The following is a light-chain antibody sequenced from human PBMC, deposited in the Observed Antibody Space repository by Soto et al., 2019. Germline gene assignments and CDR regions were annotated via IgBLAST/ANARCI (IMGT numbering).Light chain of an antibody. CDR1: QTINYW. V-gene: IGKV1-5*03. J-gene: IGKJ1*01. CDR3: QQYNTFPWT. Sequence: DIQMTQSPSTLSASVGDRVTITCRASQTINYWLAWYQQTPGKAPNVLIYKASSLESGVPSRFSGSGSGTEFTLTISSLQPEDFANYYCQQYNTFPWTFGQGTKVEIK. CDR2: KAS.